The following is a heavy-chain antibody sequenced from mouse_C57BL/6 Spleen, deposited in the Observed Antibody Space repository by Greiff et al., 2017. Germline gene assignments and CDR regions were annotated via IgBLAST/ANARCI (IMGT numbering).Heavy chain of an antibody. CDR2: INYDGSST. Sequence: EVKLVESEGGLVQPGSSMKLSCTASGFTFSDYYMAWVRQVPEKGLEWVANINYDGSSTYYLDSLKSRFIISRDNAKNILYLQMSSLKSEDTATYYCAREGGLPHYYAMDYWGQGTSVTVSS. CDR3: AREGGLPHYYAMDY. CDR1: GFTFSDYY. J-gene: IGHJ4*01. V-gene: IGHV5-16*01. D-gene: IGHD2-4*01.